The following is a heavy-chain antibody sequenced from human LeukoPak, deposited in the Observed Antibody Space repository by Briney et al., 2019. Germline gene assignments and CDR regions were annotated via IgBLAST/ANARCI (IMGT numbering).Heavy chain of an antibody. CDR3: ARSRYSGSYPPDY. J-gene: IGHJ4*02. CDR1: GFAFSNSE. Sequence: PGGSLRLSCVASGFAFSNSEMNWVRQAPGKGLEWVSYITTGGGTTYYADSVKGRFTISRDNAKNSLYLQMNSLRAEDTAVYYCARSRYSGSYPPDYWGQGTLVTVSS. V-gene: IGHV3-48*03. CDR2: ITTGGGTT. D-gene: IGHD1-26*01.